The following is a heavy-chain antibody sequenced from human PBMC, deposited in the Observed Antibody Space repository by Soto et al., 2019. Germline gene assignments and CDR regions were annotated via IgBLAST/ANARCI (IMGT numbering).Heavy chain of an antibody. CDR3: ASHGITGTWVYYYGMDV. CDR1: GGTFSSYA. Sequence: QVQLVQSGAEVKKPGSSVKVSCKASGGTFSSYAISWVRQAPGQGLEWMGGIIPIFGTANFAQKFQGRVTITAEESTSTAYMELSSLRSEDTAVYYCASHGITGTWVYYYGMDVWGQGTTVTVSS. D-gene: IGHD1-7*01. CDR2: IIPIFGTA. V-gene: IGHV1-69*12. J-gene: IGHJ6*02.